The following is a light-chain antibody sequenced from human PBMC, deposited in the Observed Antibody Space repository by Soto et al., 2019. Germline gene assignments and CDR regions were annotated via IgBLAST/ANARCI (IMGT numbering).Light chain of an antibody. CDR2: NNN. CDR3: QARDVSQTGLFV. CDR1: SSNIGSSS. J-gene: IGLJ1*01. V-gene: IGLV1-44*01. Sequence: QSVLTQPPSASGTPGQRVTISCSGSSSNIGSSSVNWYQQLPGTAPKLLIYNNNQWPSGVPDRFSGSKSGTSASLAISGLQSEDAVDYYGQARDVSQTGLFVFGTGPKLTGL.